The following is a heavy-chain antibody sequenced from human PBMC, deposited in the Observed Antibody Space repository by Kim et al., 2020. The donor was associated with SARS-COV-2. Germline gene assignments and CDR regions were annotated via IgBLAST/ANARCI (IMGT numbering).Heavy chain of an antibody. CDR2: INPSGGST. Sequence: ASVKVSCKASGYTFTSYYMHWVRQAPGQGLEWMGIINPSGGSTSYAQKFQGRVTMTRDTSTSTVYMELSSLRSEDTAVYYCVVRGSGWSYFDYWGQGTLVTVSS. CDR3: VVRGSGWSYFDY. CDR1: GYTFTSYY. J-gene: IGHJ4*02. D-gene: IGHD6-19*01. V-gene: IGHV1-46*01.